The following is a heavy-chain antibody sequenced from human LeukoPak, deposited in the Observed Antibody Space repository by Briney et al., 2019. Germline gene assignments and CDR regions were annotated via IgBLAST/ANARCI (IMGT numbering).Heavy chain of an antibody. Sequence: GGSLRLSCAASGFTFSSYAMHWVRQAPGKGLEWVAVISYDGSNKYYADSVRGRFIISRDNSKNTLYLQMNSLTVEDTAVFYCARNHFDLWGQGTLVTVSS. CDR2: ISYDGSNK. J-gene: IGHJ4*02. CDR3: ARNHFDL. V-gene: IGHV3-30*14. CDR1: GFTFSSYA.